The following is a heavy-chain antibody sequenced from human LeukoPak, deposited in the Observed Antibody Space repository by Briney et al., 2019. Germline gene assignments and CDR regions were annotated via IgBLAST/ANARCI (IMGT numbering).Heavy chain of an antibody. J-gene: IGHJ2*01. CDR3: AKGPAPYCSGGSCYSPHWYFDL. D-gene: IGHD2-15*01. V-gene: IGHV3-23*01. CDR1: PFTFSNYA. CDR2: ISGSGNTT. Sequence: GGSLRLSCAASPFTFSNYAMRWVRQAPGKGREWVSAISGSGNTTYFGDSVTGRFTIARDNPKSTVYLQMNSLSAEDTAVYYCAKGPAPYCSGGSCYSPHWYFDLWGRGTLVTVSS.